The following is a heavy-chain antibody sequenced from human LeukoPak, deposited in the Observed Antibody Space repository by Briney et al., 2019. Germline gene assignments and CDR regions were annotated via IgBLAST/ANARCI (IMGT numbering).Heavy chain of an antibody. CDR2: IRYDGSNK. CDR1: GFTFSSYG. Sequence: GGSLRLSCAASGFTFSSYGMHWVRQAPGKGLEWVAFIRYDGSNKYYADSVKGRFTISRDNSKNTLYLQMNSLRAEDTAVYYCARCHRVGSSTSCYNGYDYWGQGTPVTVSS. D-gene: IGHD2-2*02. J-gene: IGHJ4*02. CDR3: ARCHRVGSSTSCYNGYDY. V-gene: IGHV3-30*02.